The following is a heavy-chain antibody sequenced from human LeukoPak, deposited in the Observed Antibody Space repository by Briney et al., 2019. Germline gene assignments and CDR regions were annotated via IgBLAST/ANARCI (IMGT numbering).Heavy chain of an antibody. V-gene: IGHV1-24*01. Sequence: ASVKVSCKVSGYTLTELSMHWVRQAPGKGLEWMGGFDPEDGETIYAQKFQGRVTMTEDTSTDTAYMELSSLRSEDTAVYYCATSDCSSTSCYVLDPWGQGTLVTVSS. J-gene: IGHJ5*02. D-gene: IGHD2-2*01. CDR3: ATSDCSSTSCYVLDP. CDR2: FDPEDGET. CDR1: GYTLTELS.